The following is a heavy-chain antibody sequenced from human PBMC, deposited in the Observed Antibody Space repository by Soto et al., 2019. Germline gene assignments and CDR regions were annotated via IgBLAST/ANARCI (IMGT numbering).Heavy chain of an antibody. CDR1: GDSISSDKW. V-gene: IGHV4-4*02. J-gene: IGHJ4*02. CDR2: IHHSGNS. D-gene: IGHD6-25*01. CDR3: ARGERQQQRDC. Sequence: QVQLQESGPGLVKPSGTLSLTCAVSGDSISSDKWWSWVRQPPGKGLEWIGEIHHSGNSNYNPSLKTRXTXPXXKSTHHFSLTLSSVTDAATAAYDCARGERQQQRDCWGQGTLVTVAS.